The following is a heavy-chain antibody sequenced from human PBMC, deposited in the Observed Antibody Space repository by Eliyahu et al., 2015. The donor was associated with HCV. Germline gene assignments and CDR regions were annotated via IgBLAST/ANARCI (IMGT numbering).Heavy chain of an antibody. J-gene: IGHJ4*02. V-gene: IGHV3-30*18. CDR2: ISYDGSNK. D-gene: IGHD1-26*01. CDR3: AKDSGAMSLDY. Sequence: QVQLVESGGGVVQPGRSLRLSCAASGFTFSSYGMHWVRQAPGKGLEWVAVISYDGSNKYYADSVKGRFTISRDNSKNTLYLQMNSLRAEDTAVYYCAKDSGAMSLDYWGQGTLVTVSS. CDR1: GFTFSSYG.